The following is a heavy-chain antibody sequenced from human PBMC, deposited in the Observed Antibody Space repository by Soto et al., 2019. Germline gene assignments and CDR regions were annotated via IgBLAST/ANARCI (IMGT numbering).Heavy chain of an antibody. CDR1: GFTFSSNW. D-gene: IGHD6-19*01. V-gene: IGHV3-74*01. CDR2: IDNDGSSR. CDR3: ATGSGWYSPDY. J-gene: IGHJ4*02. Sequence: EVQLVESGGGLVQPGGSLRLSCAASGFTFSSNWMHWVRQGPGKGLVWVSRIDNDGSSRDYADSVKGRFTISRDNAKNTLYLEMRSLRAEDTAVYYCATGSGWYSPDYWGQGTLVTV.